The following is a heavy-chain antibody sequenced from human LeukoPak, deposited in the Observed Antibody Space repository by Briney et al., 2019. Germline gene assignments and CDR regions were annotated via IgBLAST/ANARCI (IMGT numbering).Heavy chain of an antibody. V-gene: IGHV3-43*01. CDR3: AKDLSGYYYGSGSKYDLGFDY. CDR2: ISWDGGST. CDR1: GFTFDDYT. D-gene: IGHD3-10*01. J-gene: IGHJ4*02. Sequence: GGSLRLSCAASGFTFDDYTMHWVRQAPGKGLEWVSLISWDGGSTYYADSVKGRFTISRDNSKNSLYLQMNSLRTEDTALYYCAKDLSGYYYGSGSKYDLGFDYWGQGTLVTVSS.